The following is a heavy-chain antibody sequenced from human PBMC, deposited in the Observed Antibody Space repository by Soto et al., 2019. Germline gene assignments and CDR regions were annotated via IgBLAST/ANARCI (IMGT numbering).Heavy chain of an antibody. CDR3: ASMTTVTTPILPSIRRSSYYGMDV. CDR2: IYYSGST. V-gene: IGHV4-30-4*01. CDR1: GGSISSGDYY. J-gene: IGHJ6*02. Sequence: TSETLSLTCTVSGGSISSGDYYWSWIRQPPGKGLEWIGYIYYSGSTYYNPSLKSRVTISVDTSKNQFSLKLSSVTAADTAVYYCASMTTVTTPILPSIRRSSYYGMDVWGQGTTVTVSS. D-gene: IGHD4-4*01.